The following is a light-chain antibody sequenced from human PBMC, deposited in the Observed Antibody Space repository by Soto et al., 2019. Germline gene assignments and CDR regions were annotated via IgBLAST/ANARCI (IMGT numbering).Light chain of an antibody. CDR2: DVS. V-gene: IGLV2-14*03. J-gene: IGLJ1*01. CDR3: SSYTSSSTLV. CDR1: SSDVGGYDY. Sequence: QSALTQPASVSGSPGQSITISCTGTSSDVGGYDYVSWYQHHPGKAPKLMIYDVSNRPSGVSNRFSGSKSGNTASLTISGRQAEDEADYYCSSYTSSSTLVFGTGTKLTVL.